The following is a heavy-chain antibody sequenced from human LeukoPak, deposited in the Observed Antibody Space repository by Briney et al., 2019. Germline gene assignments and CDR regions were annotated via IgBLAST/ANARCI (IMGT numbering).Heavy chain of an antibody. CDR3: ARGRMAGTYVFDY. Sequence: GASVKVSCKASGDTFSSYAISWVRQAPGQGLEWMGGIIPIFGTANYAQKFQGRVTITADESTSTAYMELTSLRSEDTAVYHCARGRMAGTYVFDYWGQGTLVTVSS. J-gene: IGHJ4*02. CDR1: GDTFSSYA. D-gene: IGHD6-19*01. V-gene: IGHV1-69*13. CDR2: IIPIFGTA.